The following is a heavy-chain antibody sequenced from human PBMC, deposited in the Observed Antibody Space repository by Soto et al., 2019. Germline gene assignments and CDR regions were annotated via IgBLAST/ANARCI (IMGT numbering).Heavy chain of an antibody. Sequence: LRLSCAASGFTFSSYSMNWVRQAPGKGLEWVSSISSSSSYIYYADSVKGRFTISRDNAKNSLYLQMNSLRAEDTAVYYCARAGGNYYDSSGYYDYYYGMDAWGQGTTVTVSS. CDR2: ISSSSSYI. J-gene: IGHJ6*02. CDR1: GFTFSSYS. D-gene: IGHD3-22*01. V-gene: IGHV3-21*01. CDR3: ARAGGNYYDSSGYYDYYYGMDA.